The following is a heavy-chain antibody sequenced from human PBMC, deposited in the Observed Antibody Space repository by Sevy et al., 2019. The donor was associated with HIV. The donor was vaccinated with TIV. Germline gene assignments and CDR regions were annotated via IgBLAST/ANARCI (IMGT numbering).Heavy chain of an antibody. CDR2: INWDSGAI. D-gene: IGHD4-17*01. CDR3: EKDIRYSYGRGMDV. J-gene: IGHJ6*02. V-gene: IGHV3-9*01. CDR1: GFTFDEFA. Sequence: GGSLRLSCAASGFTFDEFAMHWVRQVPGKGLEWVSGINWDSGAIGYADSVKGRFTTSRDNAKKSLYLQMNSLRGEDTALYYCEKDIRYSYGRGMDVWGQGTTVTVSS.